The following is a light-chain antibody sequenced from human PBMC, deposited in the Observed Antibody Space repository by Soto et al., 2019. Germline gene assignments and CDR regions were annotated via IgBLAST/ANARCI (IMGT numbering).Light chain of an antibody. CDR1: RAITNH. CDR3: QQRRSWPPTIT. J-gene: IGKJ5*01. Sequence: DVQLTQSPSPLSASVWDRVSISCRASRAITNHLNWYQQKPGKAPILLVYAASTLETGVPSRFSGSGSGTDFTLTIDSLQPEDVAVYYCQQRRSWPPTITFGQGTRLEI. CDR2: AAS. V-gene: IGKV1-39*01.